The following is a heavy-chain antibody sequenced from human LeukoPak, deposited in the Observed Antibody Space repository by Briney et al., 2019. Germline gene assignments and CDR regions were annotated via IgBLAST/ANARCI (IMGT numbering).Heavy chain of an antibody. CDR1: GGSFSGYY. V-gene: IGHV4-34*01. CDR3: ARRNGAIDY. CDR2: INHSGST. D-gene: IGHD2-8*01. J-gene: IGHJ4*02. Sequence: SETLSLTCAVYGGSFSGYYWSWIRQPPGKGLEWTGEINHSGSTNYNPSLKSRVTISVDTSKNQFSLKLSSVTAADTAVYYCARRNGAIDYWGQGTLVTVSS.